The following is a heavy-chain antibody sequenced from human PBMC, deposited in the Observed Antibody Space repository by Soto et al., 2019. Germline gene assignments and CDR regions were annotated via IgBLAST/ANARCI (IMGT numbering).Heavy chain of an antibody. V-gene: IGHV4-31*03. J-gene: IGHJ4*02. CDR1: GGSISSGGYY. CDR2: IYYSGST. D-gene: IGHD3-22*01. CDR3: ARERFDYYDISGYPDY. Sequence: QVQLQESGPGLVKPSQTLSLTCTVSGGSISSGGYYWSWIRQHPGNGLEWLGYIYYSGSTYYNPSRKSRVTISVDTYKTQFSMKLSSVTAADTAVYYWARERFDYYDISGYPDYWGQGTLVTVSS.